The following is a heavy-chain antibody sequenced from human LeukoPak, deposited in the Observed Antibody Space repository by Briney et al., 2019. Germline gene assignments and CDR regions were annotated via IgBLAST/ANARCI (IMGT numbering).Heavy chain of an antibody. Sequence: SETLSLTCTVSGGSISSGDYYWSWIRQPPGKGLEWIAYMYYSGSTYYNPSLKSRVTMSVDTSKNQFSLKLSSVTAADTAVYYCARARYSNLEPYYYYYMDVWGKGTTVTVSS. CDR2: MYYSGST. D-gene: IGHD4-11*01. CDR3: ARARYSNLEPYYYYYMDV. CDR1: GGSISSGDYY. V-gene: IGHV4-30-4*01. J-gene: IGHJ6*03.